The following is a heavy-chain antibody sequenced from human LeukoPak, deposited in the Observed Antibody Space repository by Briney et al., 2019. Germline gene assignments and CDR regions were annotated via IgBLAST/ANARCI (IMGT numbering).Heavy chain of an antibody. Sequence: SETLSLTCAVYGGSFSGYYWSWIRQPPGKGLEWIGEINHSGSTSYNPSLKSRVTISVDTSKNQFSLKLRSVTAADTAVYYCARQGGSGSGSYTFDYWGQGTLVTVSS. CDR3: ARQGGSGSGSYTFDY. CDR2: INHSGST. D-gene: IGHD3-10*01. V-gene: IGHV4-34*01. J-gene: IGHJ4*02. CDR1: GGSFSGYY.